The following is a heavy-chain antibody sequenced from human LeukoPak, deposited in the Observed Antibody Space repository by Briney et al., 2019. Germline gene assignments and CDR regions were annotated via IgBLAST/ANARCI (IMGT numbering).Heavy chain of an antibody. CDR1: GFTFNNYG. J-gene: IGHJ4*02. CDR2: ISYDGSNK. V-gene: IGHV3-30*03. Sequence: GGSLRLSCAASGFTFNNYGMHWVRQAPGKGLEWVAVISYDGSNKYYADSVKGRFTISRDNSKNTLYLQMNSLRAEDTAVYYCARAFGVVIIGTLNDYWGQGTLVTVSS. CDR3: ARAFGVVIIGTLNDY. D-gene: IGHD3-3*01.